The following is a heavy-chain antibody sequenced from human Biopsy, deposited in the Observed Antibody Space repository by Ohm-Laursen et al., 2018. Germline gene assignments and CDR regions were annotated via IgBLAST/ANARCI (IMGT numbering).Heavy chain of an antibody. D-gene: IGHD3-22*01. CDR3: GRREVVITHDAFDT. Sequence: SETLSLTCTVSGDSVTKYYWSWIRQPPGKALEWIGYIYFTGRTSYNPSLKSRVTILVDTSKNQFSLKLNSVTAADTAVYYCGRREVVITHDAFDTWGQGTMVTVSS. CDR1: GDSVTKYY. CDR2: IYFTGRT. V-gene: IGHV4-59*08. J-gene: IGHJ3*02.